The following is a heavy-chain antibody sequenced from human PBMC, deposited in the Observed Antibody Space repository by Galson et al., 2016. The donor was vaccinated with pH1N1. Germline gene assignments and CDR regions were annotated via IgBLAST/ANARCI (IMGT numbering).Heavy chain of an antibody. CDR3: IRDLGRLSDF. CDR2: IDPSNGGT. Sequence: QGLEWMGVIDPSNGGTTFAQKLQSLVTMTRDTSTSTVYMELRGVKSEDTAVYYCIRDLGRLSDFWGQGTLVTVSS. D-gene: IGHD7-27*01. J-gene: IGHJ4*02. V-gene: IGHV1-46*03.